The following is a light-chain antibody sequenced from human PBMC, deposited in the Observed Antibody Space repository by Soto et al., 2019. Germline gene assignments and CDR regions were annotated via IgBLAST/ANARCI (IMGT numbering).Light chain of an antibody. Sequence: QSVLTQPASVSGSPGHSITISCTGTSSDVGGYNYVSWYQQYPGKAPKLMIYDVSNRPSGVSNRFSGSKSGNTASLTISGLQAEDEADYYCSSYTSSSTLVFGTGTK. J-gene: IGLJ1*01. CDR3: SSYTSSSTLV. CDR1: SSDVGGYNY. V-gene: IGLV2-14*01. CDR2: DVS.